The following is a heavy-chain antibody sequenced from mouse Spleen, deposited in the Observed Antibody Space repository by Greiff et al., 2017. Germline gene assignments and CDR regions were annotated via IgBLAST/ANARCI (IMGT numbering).Heavy chain of an antibody. CDR2: INPSNGGT. V-gene: IGHV1-53*01. Sequence: QVQLQQPGTELVKPGASVKLSCKASGYTFTSYWMHWVKQRPGQGLEWIGNINPSNGGTNYNEKFKSKATLTVDKSSSTAYMQLSSLTSEDSAVYYCARSRYDGFYWYFDVWGAGTTVTVSS. CDR1: GYTFTSYW. CDR3: ARSRYDGFYWYFDV. J-gene: IGHJ1*01. D-gene: IGHD2-14*01.